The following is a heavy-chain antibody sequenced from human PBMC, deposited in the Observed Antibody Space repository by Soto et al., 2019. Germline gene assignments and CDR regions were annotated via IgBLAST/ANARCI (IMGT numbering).Heavy chain of an antibody. CDR3: ARLGFCSSSSCYGAFHH. CDR2: IYWDDDK. D-gene: IGHD2-2*01. V-gene: IGHV2-5*02. CDR1: GFSLSTSGVG. Sequence: SGPTLVNPTQTLTLTCTFSGFSLSTSGVGVGWIRQPPGKALEWLALIYWDDDKRYSPSLKSRLTITKDTSKNQVVLTMTNMDPVDTATYYCARLGFCSSSSCYGAFHHRGQATLGSRSS. J-gene: IGHJ1*01.